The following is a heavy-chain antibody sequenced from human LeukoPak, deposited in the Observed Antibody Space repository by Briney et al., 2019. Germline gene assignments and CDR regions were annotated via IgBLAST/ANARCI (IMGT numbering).Heavy chain of an antibody. D-gene: IGHD7-27*01. Sequence: SETLSLTCTVSGGSISSYYWSWIRQPPGKGLEWIGYIYYSGSTNYNPSLKSRVTISVDTPKNQFSLKLSSVTAADTAVYYCARHLSGAGAVDYWGQGTLVTVSS. J-gene: IGHJ4*02. CDR1: GGSISSYY. CDR2: IYYSGST. V-gene: IGHV4-59*08. CDR3: ARHLSGAGAVDY.